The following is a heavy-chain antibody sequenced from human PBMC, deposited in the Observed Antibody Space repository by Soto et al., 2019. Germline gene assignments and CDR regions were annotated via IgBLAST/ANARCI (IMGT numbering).Heavy chain of an antibody. V-gene: IGHV3-53*01. CDR3: ARVFGAVAGNWFDP. CDR1: GLTVSSNY. CDR2: IYSGGST. Sequence: EVQLVESGGGLIQPGGSLRLSCAASGLTVSSNYMSWVRQAPGKGLEWVSVIYSGGSTYYADSVKGRFTIARDNSKNTLYLEMDSRRAEDRAVYYCARVFGAVAGNWFDPWGQGTMVTVTS. J-gene: IGHJ5*02. D-gene: IGHD6-19*01.